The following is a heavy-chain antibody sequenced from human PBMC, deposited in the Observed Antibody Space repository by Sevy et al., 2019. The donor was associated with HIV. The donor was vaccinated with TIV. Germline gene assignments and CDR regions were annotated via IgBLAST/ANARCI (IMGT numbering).Heavy chain of an antibody. J-gene: IGHJ4*02. V-gene: IGHV1-24*01. CDR2: FDPEAGET. CDR1: GSTLSQLS. D-gene: IGHD3-22*01. Sequence: ASVKVSCKVSGSTLSQLSMHWVRQAPGKGLEWMGSFDPEAGETIYAQKFQGRLTMTEDTCTDTAYMELSSLRSEDTAVYYCATTKDYYDSSGYPFDYWGQGTLVTVSS. CDR3: ATTKDYYDSSGYPFDY.